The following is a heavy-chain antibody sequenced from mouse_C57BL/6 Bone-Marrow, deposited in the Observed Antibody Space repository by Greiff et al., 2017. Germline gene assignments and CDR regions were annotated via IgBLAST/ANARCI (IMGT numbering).Heavy chain of an antibody. V-gene: IGHV1-81*01. Sequence: VQLQQSGAELARPGASVKLSCKASGYTFTSYGISWVKQRTGQGLAWIGEFYPRSGTTYSNEKFKGKATLTADTSSSPAYMELRSLTSEDSAVYFCAREGNYGNPWFAYWGQGTLVTVSA. CDR1: GYTFTSYG. CDR2: FYPRSGTT. J-gene: IGHJ3*01. D-gene: IGHD2-1*01. CDR3: AREGNYGNPWFAY.